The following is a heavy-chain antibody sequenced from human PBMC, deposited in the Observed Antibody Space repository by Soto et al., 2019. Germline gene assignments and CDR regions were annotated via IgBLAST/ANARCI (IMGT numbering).Heavy chain of an antibody. CDR2: IYYSGST. Sequence: SETLSLTCTVSGGSISSSSYYWSWIRQPPGKGLEWIGYIYYSGSTNYNPSLKSRVTISVDTSKNQFSLKLSSVTAADTAVYYCARVGAVGEPNFDYWGQGTLVTVSS. CDR1: GGSISSSSYY. CDR3: ARVGAVGEPNFDY. J-gene: IGHJ4*02. D-gene: IGHD6-19*01. V-gene: IGHV4-61*01.